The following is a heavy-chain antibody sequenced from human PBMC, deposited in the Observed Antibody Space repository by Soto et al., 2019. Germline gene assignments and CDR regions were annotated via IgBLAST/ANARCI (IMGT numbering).Heavy chain of an antibody. CDR2: INAHSGGT. V-gene: IGHV1-2*02. CDR3: AKDLTRQLAYWLDP. J-gene: IGHJ5*02. D-gene: IGHD6-6*01. CDR1: GFSFTGYY. Sequence: QVQLVQSGAAVKKPGASVKVSCKASGFSFTGYYIHWLRQAPGQGLEWMGWINAHSGGTEYAQKCQGRVTLTRYTSIATAYLTLPSLTSDDTALYYCAKDLTRQLAYWLDPWVQGTQVTVSS.